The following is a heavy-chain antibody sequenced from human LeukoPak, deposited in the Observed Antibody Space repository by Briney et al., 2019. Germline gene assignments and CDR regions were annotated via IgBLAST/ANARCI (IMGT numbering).Heavy chain of an antibody. Sequence: PSETLSLTCTLSGGSMSSYYWSWLRPPAGRGLEWVGCIYYSGSDYYNPALKSRVTISVDTSKNQFSLKLSSVTAADTAVYYCAREGAYYYDSSGYSAFRWGWFDPWGQGTLVTVSS. CDR3: AREGAYYYDSSGYSAFRWGWFDP. J-gene: IGHJ5*02. CDR2: IYYSGSD. V-gene: IGHV4-59*12. CDR1: GGSMSSYY. D-gene: IGHD3-22*01.